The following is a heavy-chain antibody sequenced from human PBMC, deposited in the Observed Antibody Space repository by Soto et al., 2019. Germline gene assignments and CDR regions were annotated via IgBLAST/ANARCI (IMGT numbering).Heavy chain of an antibody. D-gene: IGHD6-13*01. J-gene: IGHJ4*02. Sequence: SETLSLTCNVSGGSISTSRSYWAWIRQPPGKGLEWLANIFYSGSTYYNPSLASRVTVSVDTSKNQFSLKLSSVTAADTAVYYCARKLYSSSWNFDYWGQGTLVTVSS. CDR2: IFYSGST. CDR3: ARKLYSSSWNFDY. V-gene: IGHV4-39*07. CDR1: GGSISTSRSY.